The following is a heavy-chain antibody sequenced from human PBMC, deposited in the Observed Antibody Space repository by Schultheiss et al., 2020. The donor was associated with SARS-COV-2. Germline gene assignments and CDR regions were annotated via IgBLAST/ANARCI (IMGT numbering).Heavy chain of an antibody. CDR2: ISGSGSST. V-gene: IGHV3-23*01. J-gene: IGHJ4*02. CDR3: ARSRDGYHHGLS. D-gene: IGHD5-24*01. CDR1: GFTFSSYV. Sequence: GGSLRLSCAASGFTFSSYVMSWVRQAPGKGLEWVSTISGSGSSTYYADSVRGRFTISRDTSRNTVYLEMNTLGAEDTAVYYCARSRDGYHHGLSWGQGTLVTVSS.